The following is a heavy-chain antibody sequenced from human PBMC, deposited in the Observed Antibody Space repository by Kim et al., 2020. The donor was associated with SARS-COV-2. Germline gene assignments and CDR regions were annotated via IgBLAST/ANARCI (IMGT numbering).Heavy chain of an antibody. Sequence: SADPVKGRFTNPRDNSKNTLYLQMNSLRAEDTAVYYCAKVRGLRGHAFDIWGQGTMVTVSS. CDR3: AKVRGLRGHAFDI. J-gene: IGHJ3*02. V-gene: IGHV3-23*01. D-gene: IGHD3-16*01.